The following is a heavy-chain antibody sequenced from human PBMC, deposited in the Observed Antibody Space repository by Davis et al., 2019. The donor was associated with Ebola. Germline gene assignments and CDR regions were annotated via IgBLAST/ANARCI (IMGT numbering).Heavy chain of an antibody. V-gene: IGHV1-2*02. CDR2: INPNSGGT. CDR3: AIDGYNRNRPTFDY. CDR1: GYTFTGYY. D-gene: IGHD5-24*01. Sequence: ASVKVSCKASGYTFTGYYMHWVRQAPGQGLEWMGWINPNSGGTNYAQKFQGRVTMTRDTSTSTAYMELSSLRSEDTAVYYCAIDGYNRNRPTFDYWGQGTLVTVSS. J-gene: IGHJ4*02.